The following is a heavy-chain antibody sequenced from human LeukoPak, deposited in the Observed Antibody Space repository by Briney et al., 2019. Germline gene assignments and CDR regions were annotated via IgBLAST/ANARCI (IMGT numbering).Heavy chain of an antibody. CDR3: ARVLERDSSGYYFAYYYYMDV. CDR2: IYYSGST. D-gene: IGHD3-22*01. Sequence: SETLSLSCTVSGGSISSSSYYWGWIRQPPGKGLEWIGSIYYSGSTYYNPSLKSRVTISVDTSKNQFSLKLSSVTAADTAMYYCARVLERDSSGYYFAYYYYMDVWGKGTTVTVSS. CDR1: GGSISSSSYY. V-gene: IGHV4-39*07. J-gene: IGHJ6*03.